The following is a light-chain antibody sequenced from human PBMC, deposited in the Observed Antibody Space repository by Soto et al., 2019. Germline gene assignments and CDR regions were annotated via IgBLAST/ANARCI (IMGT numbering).Light chain of an antibody. Sequence: IEMIQSPLSLTVTPGEPASISCRSSQSLLHRTGRNYLAWYLKKPGQSPQLLIYLGSTRASGVPVRFTGSGSRTYFTLKISRVEAEDGGIYYCKQALQTPLTFGGGNKVEIK. V-gene: IGKV2-28*01. CDR1: QSLLHRTGRNY. CDR3: KQALQTPLT. CDR2: LGS. J-gene: IGKJ4*01.